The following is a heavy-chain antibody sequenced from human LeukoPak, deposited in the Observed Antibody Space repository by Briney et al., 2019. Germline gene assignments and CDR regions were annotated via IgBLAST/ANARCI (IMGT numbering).Heavy chain of an antibody. CDR2: TSYRGST. Sequence: SETLSLTCIVSGASISTYYWSWIRQPPGKGLEWLGYTSYRGSTNYNPSLKSPVTISLDTSQNQFSLKLSSVTAADTAVYYCARDFPSTQSYSSSWSWDYWGQGTLVTVSS. CDR1: GASISTYY. V-gene: IGHV4-59*01. D-gene: IGHD6-13*01. J-gene: IGHJ4*02. CDR3: ARDFPSTQSYSSSWSWDY.